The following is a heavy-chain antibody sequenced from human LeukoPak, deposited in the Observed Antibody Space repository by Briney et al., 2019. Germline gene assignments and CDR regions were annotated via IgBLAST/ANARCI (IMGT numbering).Heavy chain of an antibody. CDR2: ISGSGGST. CDR1: DDSITMYY. D-gene: IGHD2-2*01. J-gene: IGHJ3*02. CDR3: ARERAAAIRGHDAFDI. V-gene: IGHV3-23*01. Sequence: ETLSLTCSVSDDSITMYYWTWIRQPPGKGLEWVSAISGSGGSTYYADSVKGRFTISRDNSKNTLYLQMNSLRAEDTAVYYCARERAAAIRGHDAFDIWGQGTMVTVSS.